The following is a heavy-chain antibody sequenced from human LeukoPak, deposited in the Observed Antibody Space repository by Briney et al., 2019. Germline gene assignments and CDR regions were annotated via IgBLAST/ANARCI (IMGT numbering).Heavy chain of an antibody. CDR1: GGTFSSYA. CDR2: IIPIFGTA. V-gene: IGHV1-69*05. D-gene: IGHD5-24*01. CDR3: ARSGGYNWGVFDY. J-gene: IGHJ4*02. Sequence: SVKVSCKDSGGTFSSYAISWVRQAPGQGLEWMGGIIPIFGTANYAQKFQGRVTITTDESTSTAYMELSSLRSEDTAVYYCARSGGYNWGVFDYWGQGTLVTVSS.